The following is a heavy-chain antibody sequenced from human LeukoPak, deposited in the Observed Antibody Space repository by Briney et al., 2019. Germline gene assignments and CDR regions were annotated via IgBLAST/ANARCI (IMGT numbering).Heavy chain of an antibody. CDR1: GFTFSSYS. CDR2: ISSSSSYI. V-gene: IGHV3-21*01. D-gene: IGHD3-22*01. Sequence: GGSLRLSCAASGFTFSSYSMNWVRQAPGKGLEWVSSISSSSSYIYYADSVKGRFTISRGNAKNSLYLQMNSLRATDTAVYYCARDFYDISGLFDYWGQGTLVTVSS. J-gene: IGHJ4*02. CDR3: ARDFYDISGLFDY.